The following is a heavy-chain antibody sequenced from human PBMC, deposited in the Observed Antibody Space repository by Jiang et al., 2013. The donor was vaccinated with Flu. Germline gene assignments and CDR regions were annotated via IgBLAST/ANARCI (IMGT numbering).Heavy chain of an antibody. D-gene: IGHD5-18*01. Sequence: AEVKKPGESLKISCKGSGYSFSNYWIGWVRQMPGKGLEWMGIIYPGDSNTRYSPSFQGQVTISADTSITTAYLQWDSLKASDTAIYYCARSRLWLRRNSWFDPWGQGTLVTVSS. CDR3: ARSRLWLRRNSWFDP. J-gene: IGHJ5*02. CDR2: IYPGDSNT. CDR1: GYSFSNYW. V-gene: IGHV5-51*01.